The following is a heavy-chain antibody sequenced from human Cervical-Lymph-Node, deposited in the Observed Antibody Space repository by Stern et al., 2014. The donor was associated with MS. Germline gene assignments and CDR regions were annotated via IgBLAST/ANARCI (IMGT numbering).Heavy chain of an antibody. J-gene: IGHJ4*02. CDR1: GFTVSSNY. Sequence: VQLVESGGGLVQPGGSLRLSCAASGFTVSSNYMSWVRQAPGKGLEWVSVIYSGGSTSYADSVKGRFTISRDNSKNTLYLHMNSLRAEDTAVYYCARDIDTSGWTVGYWGQGTLVTVSS. CDR3: ARDIDTSGWTVGY. D-gene: IGHD6-19*01. V-gene: IGHV3-66*02. CDR2: IYSGGST.